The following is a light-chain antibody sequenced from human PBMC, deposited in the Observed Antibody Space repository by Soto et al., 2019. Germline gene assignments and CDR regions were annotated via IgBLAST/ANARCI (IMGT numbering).Light chain of an antibody. CDR2: GAS. CDR1: QSVSSN. V-gene: IGKV3-15*01. CDR3: QQYNNWPIT. J-gene: IGKJ5*01. Sequence: EIVLTQSPATLSVSPGERATLSCRASQSVSSNLAWYQQTPGQAPRLLIYGASTRATGIPGRFSGSGSVTEFTLTISSLQSEDVAVYYGQQYNNWPITFGQGTRLEIK.